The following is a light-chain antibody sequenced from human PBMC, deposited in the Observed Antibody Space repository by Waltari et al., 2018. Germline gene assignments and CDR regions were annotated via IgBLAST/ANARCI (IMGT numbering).Light chain of an antibody. CDR3: CSYAGSYTGV. CDR1: RSDIGGYNS. CDR2: EVS. J-gene: IGLJ1*01. V-gene: IGLV2-14*01. Sequence: QSALTQPASVSGSPGQSITISCTGTRSDIGGYNSVSWYQQPPGKAPKLMIYEVSYRPSGVSPRFSGSKSGNTASLTISGLQAEDEADYYCCSYAGSYTGVFGTGTKVTV.